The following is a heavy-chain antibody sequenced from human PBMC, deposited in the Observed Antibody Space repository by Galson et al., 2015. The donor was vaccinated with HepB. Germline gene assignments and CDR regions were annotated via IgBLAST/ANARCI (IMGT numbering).Heavy chain of an antibody. Sequence: QSGAEVKKPGESLKISCKGSGYRFTDYWIGWVRQMPGKGLEWMGIIYPGDSDTRYSPSFQGQVTISADKSITTAYLQWSSLKASDTAMYYCARLEGGIAEAGHFDYWGQGTLVTVSS. CDR2: IYPGDSDT. CDR3: ARLEGGIAEAGHFDY. V-gene: IGHV5-51*01. D-gene: IGHD6-19*01. CDR1: GYRFTDYW. J-gene: IGHJ4*02.